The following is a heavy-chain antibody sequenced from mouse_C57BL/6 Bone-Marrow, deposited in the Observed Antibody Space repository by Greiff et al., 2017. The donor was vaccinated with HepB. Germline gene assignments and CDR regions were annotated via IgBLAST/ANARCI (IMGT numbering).Heavy chain of an antibody. D-gene: IGHD1-1*01. CDR1: GYTFTSYW. V-gene: IGHV1-72*01. CDR2: IVPNSGGT. J-gene: IGHJ2*01. CDR3: ARRGIDYYGSSYDFDY. Sequence: QVQLQQPGAELVKPGASVKLSCKASGYTFTSYWMHWVKQRPGRGLEWIGRIVPNSGGTKYNEKFKSKATLTVDTPSSTAYMQLSSLTSADSAVYYCARRGIDYYGSSYDFDYWGQGTTLTVSS.